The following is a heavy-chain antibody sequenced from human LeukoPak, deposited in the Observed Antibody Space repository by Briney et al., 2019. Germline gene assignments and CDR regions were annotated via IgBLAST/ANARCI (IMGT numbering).Heavy chain of an antibody. CDR3: VRDGSGSSIVADY. CDR2: ISSSSSYT. Sequence: PGGSLRLSCAASGFTFSDYYMSWIRQAPGKGLEWASYISSSSSYTNYADSVKGRFAISRDNAKNSLYLQMNSLRAEDTAVYYCVRDGSGSSIVADYWGQGTLVTVSS. J-gene: IGHJ4*02. CDR1: GFTFSDYY. D-gene: IGHD1-26*01. V-gene: IGHV3-11*05.